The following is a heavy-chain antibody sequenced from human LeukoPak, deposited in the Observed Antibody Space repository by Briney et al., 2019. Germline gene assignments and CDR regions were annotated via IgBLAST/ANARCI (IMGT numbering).Heavy chain of an antibody. V-gene: IGHV4-30-4*01. D-gene: IGHD3-10*01. Sequence: SQTLSLTCTVSGGSISSGDYYWSWIRQPPGKGLEWIGYIYYSGSTYYNPSLKSRVTISVDTSKNQFSLKLGSVTAADTAVYYCARDSYGSGSYWLFDYWGQGTLVTVSS. CDR3: ARDSYGSGSYWLFDY. J-gene: IGHJ4*02. CDR1: GGSISSGDYY. CDR2: IYYSGST.